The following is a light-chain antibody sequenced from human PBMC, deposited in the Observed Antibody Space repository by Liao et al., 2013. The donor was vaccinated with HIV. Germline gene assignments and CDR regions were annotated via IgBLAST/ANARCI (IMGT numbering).Light chain of an antibody. CDR1: KLGDKY. V-gene: IGLV3-1*01. Sequence: SYELTQPPSVSVSPGQTASITCSGDKLGDKYACWYQQKPGQAPVLVIYYDSDRPSGIPERFSGSRSGNTATLSISRAEAGDEADYYCQVWDSRNSRWMFGGGTKVTVL. CDR3: QVWDSRNSRWM. CDR2: YDS. J-gene: IGLJ3*02.